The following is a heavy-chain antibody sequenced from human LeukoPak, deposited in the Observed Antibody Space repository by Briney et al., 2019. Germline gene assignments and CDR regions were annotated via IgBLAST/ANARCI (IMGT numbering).Heavy chain of an antibody. D-gene: IGHD3-16*01. CDR3: ARDTSEGDYAWWFDP. Sequence: ATVKVSCKASGYSFTSHYMHWVRQAPGQGLEWMGLINPRGTATRYAESFQGRLTLTRDLSTSTDYMELSSLRSDDTAVYFCARDTSEGDYAWWFDPWGQGTLVTVAS. CDR2: INPRGTAT. CDR1: GYSFTSHY. J-gene: IGHJ5*02. V-gene: IGHV1-46*01.